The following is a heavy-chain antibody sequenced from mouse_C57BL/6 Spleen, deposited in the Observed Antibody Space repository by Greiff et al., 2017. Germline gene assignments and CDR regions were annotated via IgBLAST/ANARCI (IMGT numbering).Heavy chain of an antibody. Sequence: VQLQQSVAELVRPGASVKLSCTASGFNIKNTYMHWVKQRPEQGLEWIGRIDPANGNTKYAPKFPGKATITADTSSNTAYLQLSSLTSEDTAIDYCARWRIYYDYDDGVMDYWGQGTSVTVSS. CDR1: GFNIKNTY. J-gene: IGHJ4*01. CDR3: ARWRIYYDYDDGVMDY. D-gene: IGHD2-4*01. V-gene: IGHV14-3*01. CDR2: IDPANGNT.